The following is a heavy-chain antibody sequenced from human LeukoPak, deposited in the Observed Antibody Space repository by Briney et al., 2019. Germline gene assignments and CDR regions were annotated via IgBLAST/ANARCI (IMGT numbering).Heavy chain of an antibody. V-gene: IGHV4-59*12. CDR1: GGFNTHCY. J-gene: IGHJ4*02. D-gene: IGHD3-10*01. CDR3: ARVTFGSTMAR. CDR2: IYHSGST. Sequence: SETLSLTCSVSGGFNTHCYWTWIRQPPGKELEWIGYIYHSGSTYYNPSLKSRVTISVDTSENQFSLNLSSVTAADTAVYYCARVTFGSTMARWGQGTLVTVSS.